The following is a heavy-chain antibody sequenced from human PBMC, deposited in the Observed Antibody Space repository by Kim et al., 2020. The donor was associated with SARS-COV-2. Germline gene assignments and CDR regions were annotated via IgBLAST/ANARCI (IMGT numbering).Heavy chain of an antibody. J-gene: IGHJ4*02. CDR1: GGSFSGYY. Sequence: SETLSLTCAVYGGSFSGYYWSWIRQPPGKGLEWIGEINHIGSTNYNPSLKSRVTISVDTSNNQFSLKLSSVTAADTAVYYCARGPTYYYGSGIGFYFDYWGQGTLVTVSS. CDR2: INHIGST. D-gene: IGHD3-10*01. V-gene: IGHV4-34*01. CDR3: ARGPTYYYGSGIGFYFDY.